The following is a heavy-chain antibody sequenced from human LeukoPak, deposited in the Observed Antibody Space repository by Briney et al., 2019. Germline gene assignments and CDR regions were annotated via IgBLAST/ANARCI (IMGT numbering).Heavy chain of an antibody. V-gene: IGHV5-10-1*01. CDR1: GYSFTSYW. Sequence: GESLKISCKGSGYSFTSYWISWVRQMPGKGLEWMGRIDPSDSYTNYSPPFQGHVTISADKSISTAYLQWSSLKASDTAMYYCAKNFGSTEAFDIWGQGTMVTVSS. J-gene: IGHJ3*02. CDR2: IDPSDSYT. CDR3: AKNFGSTEAFDI. D-gene: IGHD6-13*01.